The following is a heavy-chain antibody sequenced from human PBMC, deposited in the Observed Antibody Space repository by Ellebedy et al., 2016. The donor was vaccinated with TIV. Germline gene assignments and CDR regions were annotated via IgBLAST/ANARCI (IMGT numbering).Heavy chain of an antibody. V-gene: IGHV3-23*01. Sequence: GGSLRLXCAASGFTFSRTAMSWVRQAPGKGLEWVSVIGGSGVTTDYADSVKGRFTISRDNSKNTLILQMNSLRAEDTAEYYCARQREGYNFHYFDSWGQGTLVTASS. D-gene: IGHD5-24*01. CDR3: ARQREGYNFHYFDS. J-gene: IGHJ4*02. CDR1: GFTFSRTA. CDR2: IGGSGVTT.